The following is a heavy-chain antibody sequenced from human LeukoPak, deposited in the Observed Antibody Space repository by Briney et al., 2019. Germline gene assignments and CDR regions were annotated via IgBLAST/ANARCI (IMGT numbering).Heavy chain of an antibody. CDR3: AKGNNSLSYNFDY. J-gene: IGHJ4*02. V-gene: IGHV3-43*02. CDR2: ISGDGGVT. Sequence: GGSLRLSCAVSGFSFRDFSMHWVRQVPGKGLEWVSLISGDGGVTHYADSWRGRFTISRDNDKSSLFLQMNSLRVEDTAFYYCAKGNNSLSYNFDYWGQGTLVTVSS. CDR1: GFSFRDFS. D-gene: IGHD2/OR15-2a*01.